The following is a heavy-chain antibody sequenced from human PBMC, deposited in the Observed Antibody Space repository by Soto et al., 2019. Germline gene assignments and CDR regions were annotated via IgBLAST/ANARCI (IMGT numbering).Heavy chain of an antibody. Sequence: ASVKVSCKASGYTLSDANINWVRQAPGQGPEWMGIINPRADSTNYAQEFQGRVTLTRDTSTSTVYMELSSLRSEDTAVYYCARDLRAGGDYWG. D-gene: IGHD1-26*01. CDR1: GYTLSDAN. V-gene: IGHV1-46*01. CDR3: ARDLRAGGDY. J-gene: IGHJ4*01. CDR2: INPRADST.